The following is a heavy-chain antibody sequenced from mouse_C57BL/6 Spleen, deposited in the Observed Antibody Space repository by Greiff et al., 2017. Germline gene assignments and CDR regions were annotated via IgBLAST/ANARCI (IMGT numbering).Heavy chain of an antibody. D-gene: IGHD4-1*01. J-gene: IGHJ3*01. CDR2: INPSTGGT. CDR1: GYSFTGYY. Sequence: EVKLMESGPELVKPGASVKISCKASGYSFTGYYMNWVKQSPETSLEWIGEINPSTGGTTYNQKFKAKATLTVDKSSSTAYMQLKSLTSEDSAVYYCARMNWDGFAYWGQGTLVTVSA. CDR3: ARMNWDGFAY. V-gene: IGHV1-42*01.